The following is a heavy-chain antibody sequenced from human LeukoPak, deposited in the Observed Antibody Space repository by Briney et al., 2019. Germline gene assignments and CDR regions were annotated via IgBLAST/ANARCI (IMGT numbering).Heavy chain of an antibody. CDR3: ARVLGYCSSTSCVDAFDI. Sequence: KPSETLSLTCTVSGYSISSGYYWGWIRQPPGKGLEWIGSIYHSGSTYYNPSLKSRVTISVDTSTNQFSLKLSSVTAADTAVYYCARVLGYCSSTSCVDAFDIRGQGTMVTVSS. D-gene: IGHD2-2*01. J-gene: IGHJ3*02. CDR2: IYHSGST. V-gene: IGHV4-38-2*02. CDR1: GYSISSGYY.